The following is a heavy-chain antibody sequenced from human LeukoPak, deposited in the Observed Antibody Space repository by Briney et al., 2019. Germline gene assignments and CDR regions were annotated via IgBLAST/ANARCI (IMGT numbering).Heavy chain of an antibody. J-gene: IGHJ4*02. V-gene: IGHV3-21*01. D-gene: IGHD6-13*01. Sequence: GRSLRLSCAASGFTFSSYSMNWVRQAPGKGLEWVSSISSSSSYIYYADSVKGRFTISRDNAKNSLYLQMNSLRAEDTAVYYCARGTGYSTPSNFDYWGQGTLVTVSS. CDR1: GFTFSSYS. CDR2: ISSSSSYI. CDR3: ARGTGYSTPSNFDY.